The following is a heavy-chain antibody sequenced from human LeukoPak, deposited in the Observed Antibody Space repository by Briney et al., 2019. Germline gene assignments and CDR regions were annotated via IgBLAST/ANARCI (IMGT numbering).Heavy chain of an antibody. D-gene: IGHD3-10*01. CDR1: GYSFTTYW. CDR2: IYPGDSDT. V-gene: IGHV5-51*01. CDR3: ARLGTYWSNYYFEY. Sequence: GESLKISCQGSGYSFTTYWIGWVRQMPGKGLECMGIIYPGDSDTRYSPSFQGQVTISADTSINTAYLQWSSLKASDTAMYYCARLGTYWSNYYFEYWGQGTLVTVSS. J-gene: IGHJ4*02.